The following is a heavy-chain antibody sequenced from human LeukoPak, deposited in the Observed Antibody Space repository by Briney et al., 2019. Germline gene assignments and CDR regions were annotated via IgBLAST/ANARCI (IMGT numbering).Heavy chain of an antibody. D-gene: IGHD5-24*01. Sequence: GASVKVSCKASGYTFTGYYMHWVRQAPGQGLEWMGWINPNSGGTNYAQKFQGRVTMTRDTSISTAYMELSRLRSDDTALYYCARGPWTRDGYNPPRDIWGQGTMVTVSS. CDR1: GYTFTGYY. CDR2: INPNSGGT. CDR3: ARGPWTRDGYNPPRDI. J-gene: IGHJ3*02. V-gene: IGHV1-2*02.